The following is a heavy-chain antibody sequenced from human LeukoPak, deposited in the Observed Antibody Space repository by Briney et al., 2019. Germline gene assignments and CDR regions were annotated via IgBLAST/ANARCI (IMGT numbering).Heavy chain of an antibody. V-gene: IGHV4-34*12. CDR1: GYSLTNHY. CDR2: VLHTGGT. J-gene: IGHJ5*02. D-gene: IGHD2-2*01. CDR3: ARGPAAIHP. Sequence: SETLSLTCAVYGYSLTNHYWIWIRQPPGKGLEWVGEVLHTGGTNYNPSLKSRVTISVDTSKNQFFLKLTSVTAADSAVYYCARGPAAIHPWGPGTLVTVSS.